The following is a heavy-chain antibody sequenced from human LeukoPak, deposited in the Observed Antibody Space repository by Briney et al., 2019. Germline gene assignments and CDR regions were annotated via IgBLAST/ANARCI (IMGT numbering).Heavy chain of an antibody. CDR2: IYTSGST. CDR3: ARDAHDYGGNPAGFDY. Sequence: SQTLSLTCTVSGGSISSGSYYWSWIRQPAGKGLEWIGRIYTSGSTNYNPSLKSRVTISVDTSKNQFSLKLSSVTAADTAVYYCARDAHDYGGNPAGFDYWGQGTLVTVSS. J-gene: IGHJ4*02. V-gene: IGHV4-61*02. CDR1: GGSISSGSYY. D-gene: IGHD4-23*01.